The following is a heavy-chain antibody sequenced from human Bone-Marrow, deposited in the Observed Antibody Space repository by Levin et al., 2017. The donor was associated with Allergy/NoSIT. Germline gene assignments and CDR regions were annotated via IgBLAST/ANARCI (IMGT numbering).Heavy chain of an antibody. J-gene: IGHJ4*02. CDR2: IHHSEAT. D-gene: IGHD4-17*01. CDR3: AKFSPRSPQLLYGVWDY. CDR1: GASIRQSNW. Sequence: SQTLSLTCAVSGASIRQSNWWSWVRQSPGKGLEWIGEIHHSEATNINPSLESRVTVSIDKSKNHLSLRLRSVTAADTAVYFCAKFSPRSPQLLYGVWDYWGQGILVIVSS. V-gene: IGHV4-4*02.